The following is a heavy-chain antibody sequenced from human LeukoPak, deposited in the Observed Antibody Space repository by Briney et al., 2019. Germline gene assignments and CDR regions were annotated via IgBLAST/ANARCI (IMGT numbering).Heavy chain of an antibody. Sequence: ASVKVSCKASGYTFTSYYMHCVRQAPGQGLEWMGIINPSGGSTSYAQKFQGRVTMTGDTSTSTVYMELSSLRSEDTAVYYCARIGDSTSCYGPCAYFDYWGQGTLVTVSS. CDR3: ARIGDSTSCYGPCAYFDY. J-gene: IGHJ4*02. CDR1: GYTFTSYY. CDR2: INPSGGST. V-gene: IGHV1-46*01. D-gene: IGHD2-2*01.